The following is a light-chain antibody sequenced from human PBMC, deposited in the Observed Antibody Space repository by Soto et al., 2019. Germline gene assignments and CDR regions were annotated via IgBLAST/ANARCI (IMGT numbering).Light chain of an antibody. Sequence: IVMTQSPATLSVSPGGRASLSCRASQSVSSNLAWYQQKPGQTPRLLIYATSTRATGIPDRFSGSGSGTDFTLTISRLEPEDFAVYYCQQYGNSRWTFGQGTKVDNK. CDR2: ATS. CDR1: QSVSSN. CDR3: QQYGNSRWT. V-gene: IGKV3-20*01. J-gene: IGKJ1*01.